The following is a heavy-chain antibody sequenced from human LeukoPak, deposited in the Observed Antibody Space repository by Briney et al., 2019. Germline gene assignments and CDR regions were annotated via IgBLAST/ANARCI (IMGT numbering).Heavy chain of an antibody. CDR3: ASGPSLGTTHPYFDY. J-gene: IGHJ4*02. V-gene: IGHV1-2*02. Sequence: GASVEVSCKESGHTFTGYYIHWLRQAPGEGLEWMGWINPNNGGTNYAQRFQGRVTMTRDTSISTAYMEMSRLSFDDTAVYYCASGPSLGTTHPYFDYWGQGTLVTVSS. CDR1: GHTFTGYY. CDR2: INPNNGGT. D-gene: IGHD2-15*01.